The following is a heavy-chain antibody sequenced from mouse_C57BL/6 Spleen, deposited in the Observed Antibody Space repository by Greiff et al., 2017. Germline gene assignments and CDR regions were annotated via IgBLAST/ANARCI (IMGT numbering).Heavy chain of an antibody. D-gene: IGHD2-4*01. CDR1: GYTFTSYW. J-gene: IGHJ2*01. Sequence: QVQLQQPGAELVKPGASVKLSCKASGYTFTSYWMQWVKQRPGQGLEWIGEIDPSDSYTNYNQEFKGMATLTVDTSSSTAYMQLSSLTSEDSAVYYCARGRLRRGDFDYWSQGTTLTVSS. CDR3: ARGRLRRGDFDY. V-gene: IGHV1-50*01. CDR2: IDPSDSYT.